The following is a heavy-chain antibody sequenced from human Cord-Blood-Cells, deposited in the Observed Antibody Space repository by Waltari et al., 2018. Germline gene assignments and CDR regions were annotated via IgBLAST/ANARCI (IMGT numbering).Heavy chain of an antibody. CDR1: GGSFSGYY. Sequence: QVQLQQWGAGLLKPSETLSLTCAVYGGSFSGYYWSWIRQPPGKGLEWIGEINHSGSTNYNPSLKSRVTISVDTSKNQFSLKLSSVTAADTAVYYCARGLGVSDFWSGYYLDYWGQGTLVTVSS. CDR3: ARGLGVSDFWSGYYLDY. D-gene: IGHD3-3*01. V-gene: IGHV4-34*01. CDR2: INHSGST. J-gene: IGHJ4*02.